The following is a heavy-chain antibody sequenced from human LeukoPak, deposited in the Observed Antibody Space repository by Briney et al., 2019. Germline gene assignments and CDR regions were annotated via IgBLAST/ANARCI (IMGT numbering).Heavy chain of an antibody. D-gene: IGHD5-12*01. V-gene: IGHV3-33*06. Sequence: PGGSLRLSCAASGFSFSTSGMHWVRQAPGKGLEWVAVIWYDGSEKYYADSVKGRFTITRDNSKNTVYLQMNSLRAEDTAVFYCAKAYGYSGYDHLDYRGQGILVTVSS. CDR1: GFSFSTSG. J-gene: IGHJ4*02. CDR2: IWYDGSEK. CDR3: AKAYGYSGYDHLDY.